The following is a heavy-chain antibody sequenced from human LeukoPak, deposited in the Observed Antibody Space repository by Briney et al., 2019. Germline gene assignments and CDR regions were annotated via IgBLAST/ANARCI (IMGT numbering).Heavy chain of an antibody. V-gene: IGHV3-30*03. Sequence: GGSLRLSCGTSGFSFSAYGMHWVRQAPGKGLEWVAVISYDGGNKFYADSVKGRFTISRDNSKNTMSLQMNSLRAEDTAVYYCARGPSSLPRIHLDSSGYKRVLDQNAFDIWGQGTMVTVSA. D-gene: IGHD3-22*01. J-gene: IGHJ3*02. CDR1: GFSFSAYG. CDR3: ARGPSSLPRIHLDSSGYKRVLDQNAFDI. CDR2: ISYDGGNK.